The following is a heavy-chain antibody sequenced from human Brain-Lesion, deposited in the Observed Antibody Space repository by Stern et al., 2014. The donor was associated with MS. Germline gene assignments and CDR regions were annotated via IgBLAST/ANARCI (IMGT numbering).Heavy chain of an antibody. CDR1: GFTFDDYA. J-gene: IGHJ4*02. CDR2: ISWNSGTI. D-gene: IGHD1-14*01. V-gene: IGHV3-9*01. CDR3: ARDITGSSAYFAY. Sequence: VQLVQSGGDFVQPGRSLRLSCAAFGFTFDDYAMHWVRQAPGKGLERVAGISWNSGTIGYAVSVKGRFTTSRDNAYSSLYLQMNSLRPEDTALYYCARDITGSSAYFAYWGQGTLVTVSS.